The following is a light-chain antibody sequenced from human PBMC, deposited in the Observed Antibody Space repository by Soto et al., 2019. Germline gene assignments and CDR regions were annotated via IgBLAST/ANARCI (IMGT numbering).Light chain of an antibody. V-gene: IGKV1-5*03. Sequence: DIQMTQSPATLSASVGDRVTITCRASQTISSWLAWYQQKPGKAPKLLIYKASTLKSGVPSRFSGSGSGTDFTLTISRLEPEDFAVYYCQQYGTSPPTFGQGTKVDI. CDR1: QTISSW. CDR3: QQYGTSPPT. J-gene: IGKJ1*01. CDR2: KAS.